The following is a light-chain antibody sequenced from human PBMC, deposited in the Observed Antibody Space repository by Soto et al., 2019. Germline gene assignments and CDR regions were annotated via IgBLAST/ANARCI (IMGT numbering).Light chain of an antibody. CDR3: QHQSSWPRT. V-gene: IGKV3-15*01. J-gene: IGKJ1*01. Sequence: IVMTQSPATLSVSPGERASLSFSASQSVGTNLAWYQQKPGQAPRLLIHGTSTRATGIPARFSGSGSGTEFTLTISSLQSEDFAVYYCQHQSSWPRTFGQGTKVDIK. CDR1: QSVGTN. CDR2: GTS.